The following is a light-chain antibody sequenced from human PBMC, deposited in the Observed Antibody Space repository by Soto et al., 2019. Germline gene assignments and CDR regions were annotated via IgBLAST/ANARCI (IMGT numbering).Light chain of an antibody. CDR3: SSYTGSSTPYV. J-gene: IGLJ1*01. CDR1: SSDVGGYNY. CDR2: EVS. Sequence: QSALTQPASVSGSPGQSITISCTGTSSDVGGYNYVSWYQQHPGKAPKLIIYEVSNRPSGVSNRFSGSKSGNTASLTISGLQAEHEADYYCSSYTGSSTPYVFGTGTKVTVL. V-gene: IGLV2-14*01.